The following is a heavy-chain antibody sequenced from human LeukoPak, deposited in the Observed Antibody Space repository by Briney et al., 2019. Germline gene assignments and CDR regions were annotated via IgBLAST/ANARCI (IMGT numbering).Heavy chain of an antibody. D-gene: IGHD3-16*02. Sequence: PSETLSLTCAVSGGSITSRNWWSWIRQPPGKGLQWIGEIYHSGRTNYNPSLKSRVTISVDKSRNQFSLKLNSVTAADTAVYYCARTPEVHDSVWGTYRPDAFDIWGQGTMVTVSS. J-gene: IGHJ3*02. CDR2: IYHSGRT. V-gene: IGHV4-4*02. CDR3: ARTPEVHDSVWGTYRPDAFDI. CDR1: GGSITSRNW.